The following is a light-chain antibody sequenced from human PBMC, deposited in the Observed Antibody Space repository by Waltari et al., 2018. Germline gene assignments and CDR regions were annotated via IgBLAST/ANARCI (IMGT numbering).Light chain of an antibody. J-gene: IGLJ1*01. V-gene: IGLV1-47*01. CDR1: SSNIGSKY. CDR3: AAWDDSLSVYV. Sequence: QSVLTQPPSASGTPGQRVTISCSGSSSNIGSKYVYWYQQLPGTAPTLLIYRNNPRPSGVPARFSGSKSGTSASLAISGLRSEDEADYYCAAWDDSLSVYVFGTGTKVTVL. CDR2: RNN.